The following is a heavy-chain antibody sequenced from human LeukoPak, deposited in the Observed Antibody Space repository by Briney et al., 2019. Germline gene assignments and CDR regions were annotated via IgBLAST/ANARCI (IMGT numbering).Heavy chain of an antibody. CDR1: GGSISSGGYY. Sequence: SETLSLTCTVSGGSISSGGYYWSWIRQHPGKGLEWIGYIYYSGSTYYNPSLKSRVTISVDTSKSQFSLKLSSVTAADTAVYYCARVHSGYDFGNRKYYYFDYWGQGTLVTVSS. CDR2: IYYSGST. J-gene: IGHJ4*02. V-gene: IGHV4-31*03. CDR3: ARVHSGYDFGNRKYYYFDY. D-gene: IGHD5-12*01.